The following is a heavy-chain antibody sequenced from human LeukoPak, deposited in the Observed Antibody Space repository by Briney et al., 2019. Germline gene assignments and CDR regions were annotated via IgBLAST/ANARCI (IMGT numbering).Heavy chain of an antibody. J-gene: IGHJ4*02. Sequence: PGGSLRLSCSASGFTFSSYAMHWVRQAPGKGLEYVSAISSNGGSTYYADSVKGRFTISRDNSKNTLYLQMNSLRAEDTAVYYCANWPLLWFGEHYFDYWGQGTLVTVSS. CDR2: ISSNGGST. V-gene: IGHV3-64*04. CDR1: GFTFSSYA. D-gene: IGHD3-10*01. CDR3: ANWPLLWFGEHYFDY.